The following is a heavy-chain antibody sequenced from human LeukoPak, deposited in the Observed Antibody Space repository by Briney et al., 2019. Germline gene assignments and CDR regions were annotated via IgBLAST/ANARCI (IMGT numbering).Heavy chain of an antibody. CDR3: ARVYYYGSGSYLHFDY. CDR2: INHSGST. Sequence: SETLSLTCAVYGGSFSGYYWSWIRPPPGKGLEWIGEINHSGSTNYNPSLKSRVTISVDTSKNQFSLKLSSVTAADTAVYYCARVYYYGSGSYLHFDYWGQGTLVTVSS. V-gene: IGHV4-34*01. CDR1: GGSFSGYY. J-gene: IGHJ4*02. D-gene: IGHD3-10*01.